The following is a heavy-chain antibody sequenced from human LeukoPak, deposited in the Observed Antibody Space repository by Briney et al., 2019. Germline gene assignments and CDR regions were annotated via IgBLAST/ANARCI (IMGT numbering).Heavy chain of an antibody. D-gene: IGHD6-13*01. Sequence: PGRSLILSCATSGFTFSMSAMHWVRLAPGKGLDWVAVISFDGGNKFYADSVKGRFSISRDNSKNTLYLQMNSLGLDDTAVYFCARGRAGIAAAGFDYWGQGTLVTVSS. V-gene: IGHV3-30-3*01. J-gene: IGHJ4*02. CDR2: ISFDGGNK. CDR3: ARGRAGIAAAGFDY. CDR1: GFTFSMSA.